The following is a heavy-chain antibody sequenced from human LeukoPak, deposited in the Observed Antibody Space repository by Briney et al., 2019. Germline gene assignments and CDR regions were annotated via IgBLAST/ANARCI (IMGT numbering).Heavy chain of an antibody. CDR2: TNSDGSST. V-gene: IGHV3-74*01. J-gene: IGHJ4*02. D-gene: IGHD6-19*01. CDR1: GFTFSSYW. CDR3: ARDKHSSGRLTYFDY. Sequence: GGSLRLSCAASGFTFSSYWMYWVRQAPGKGLVWVSRTNSDGSSTSYADSVKGRFTISRDNAKNTLYLQMNSLRAEDTAVYYCARDKHSSGRLTYFDYWGQGTLVTVSS.